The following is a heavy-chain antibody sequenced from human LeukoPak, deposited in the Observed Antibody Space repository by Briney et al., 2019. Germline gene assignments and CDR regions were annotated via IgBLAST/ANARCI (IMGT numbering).Heavy chain of an antibody. J-gene: IGHJ4*02. CDR1: GYTFINYY. CDR2: INPSGGRT. CDR3: ARHSLPGTTPFDY. V-gene: IGHV1-46*01. Sequence: ASVKVSCKASGYTFINYYIHWVRQAPGQGLEWVGIINPSGGRTTYAQKFQGRVSMTRDTSTSTVYMGLSSLESDDTALYYCARHSLPGTTPFDYWGQGTLVTVSS. D-gene: IGHD1-1*01.